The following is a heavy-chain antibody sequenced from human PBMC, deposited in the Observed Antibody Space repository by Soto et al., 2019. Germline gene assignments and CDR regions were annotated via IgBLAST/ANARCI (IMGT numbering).Heavy chain of an antibody. D-gene: IGHD3-9*01. CDR2: ISPNNGNT. CDR3: AKENDILYLCGIDV. Sequence: ASVKVSCKASGYTFTSYGISWVRQAPGQGLEWMGWISPNNGNTNYAQKLQGRVTMTTDTSTSTAYMELRSLRSEDTAVYYCAKENDILYLCGIDVWGQGTTVTVSS. J-gene: IGHJ6*02. CDR1: GYTFTSYG. V-gene: IGHV1-18*04.